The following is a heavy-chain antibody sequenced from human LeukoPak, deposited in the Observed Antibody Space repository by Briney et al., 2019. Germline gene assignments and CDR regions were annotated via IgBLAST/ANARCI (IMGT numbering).Heavy chain of an antibody. CDR1: GFTFSDYS. Sequence: PGGSLRLSCSASGFTFSDYSVNWVRQAPGKGLEWVSSITSGSSFIYYADSVKGRFTISRDNARNSLYLQMNSLRADDRAIYYCARTLYESSGYRRNVFDVSGQGTIVIVSS. CDR2: ITSGSSFI. V-gene: IGHV3-21*01. J-gene: IGHJ3*01. D-gene: IGHD3-22*01. CDR3: ARTLYESSGYRRNVFDV.